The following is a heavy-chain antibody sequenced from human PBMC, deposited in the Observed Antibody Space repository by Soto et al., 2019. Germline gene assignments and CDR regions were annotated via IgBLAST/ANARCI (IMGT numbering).Heavy chain of an antibody. J-gene: IGHJ4*02. Sequence: PSETLSLTCTVSGGSISSYYWSWIRQPPGKGLEWIGYIYYSGSTNYNPSLKSRVTISVDTSKNQFSLKLSSVTAADTVVYYCARYIAAASFDYWGQGTLVTVSS. D-gene: IGHD6-13*01. V-gene: IGHV4-59*01. CDR2: IYYSGST. CDR3: ARYIAAASFDY. CDR1: GGSISSYY.